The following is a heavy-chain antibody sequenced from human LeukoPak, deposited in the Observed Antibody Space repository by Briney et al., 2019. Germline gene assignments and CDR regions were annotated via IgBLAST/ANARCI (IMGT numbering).Heavy chain of an antibody. D-gene: IGHD6-13*01. Sequence: GGSLRLSCAASGFTFDDYGMSWVRQPPGKVLEWVSGINWNGVRTGYADSVKGRFTISRDNAKNSLYLQMNSLRAEDTALYYCARKIAAADNWFDPWGQGTLVTVSS. CDR3: ARKIAAADNWFDP. CDR2: INWNGVRT. CDR1: GFTFDDYG. V-gene: IGHV3-20*04. J-gene: IGHJ5*02.